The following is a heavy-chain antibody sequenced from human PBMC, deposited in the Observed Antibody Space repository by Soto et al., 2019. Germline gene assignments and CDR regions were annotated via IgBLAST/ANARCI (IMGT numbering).Heavy chain of an antibody. J-gene: IGHJ4*02. Sequence: EVQLVESGGGLVQPGGSLKLSCAASGLTFSGSAMHWVRQASGKGLEWVGRIRSKANSYATEYAASVKGRFTISRDDSKNTAYLQMNTLNTEDTALYYCTRHADLGYCSSTSCYEFDYWGQGPLVTVAS. D-gene: IGHD2-2*01. V-gene: IGHV3-73*01. CDR2: IRSKANSYAT. CDR3: TRHADLGYCSSTSCYEFDY. CDR1: GLTFSGSA.